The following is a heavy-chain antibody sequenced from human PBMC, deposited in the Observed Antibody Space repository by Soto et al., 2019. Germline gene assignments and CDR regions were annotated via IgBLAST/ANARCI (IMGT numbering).Heavy chain of an antibody. D-gene: IGHD2-15*01. J-gene: IGHJ6*02. V-gene: IGHV1-69*01. CDR1: GGTFSNFA. CDR3: ARGRGIGFSCSWNIYWYYNMDV. Sequence: QVQLEQSGAEVKKSGSSVTVSCKAAGGTFSNFALSWVRQAPGQGFEWMGGIIPLFGTTNYAQKFQGRVTISADDSATTAHMELSSLRSDDTAVYYCARGRGIGFSCSWNIYWYYNMDVWGQGATVTVSS. CDR2: IIPLFGTT.